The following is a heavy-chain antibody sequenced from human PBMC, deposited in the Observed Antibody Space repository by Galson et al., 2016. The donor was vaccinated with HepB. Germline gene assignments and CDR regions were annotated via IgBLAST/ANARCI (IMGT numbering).Heavy chain of an antibody. Sequence: SVKVSCKASGYTFMTYGISWVRQAPGQGLEWMGRISVNNGNTNYAQKFQGRVFMTTDTATSTAYLEVRGLRSDDTAVYYCARAYDNYGDEYFYGLDVWGQGTTATVSS. CDR1: GYTFMTYG. V-gene: IGHV1-18*01. J-gene: IGHJ6*02. D-gene: IGHD4-17*01. CDR3: ARAYDNYGDEYFYGLDV. CDR2: ISVNNGNT.